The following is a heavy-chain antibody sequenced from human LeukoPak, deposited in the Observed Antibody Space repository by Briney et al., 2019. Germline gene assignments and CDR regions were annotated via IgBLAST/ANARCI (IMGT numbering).Heavy chain of an antibody. V-gene: IGHV1-18*01. CDR3: ARGSGYSSSWYVLSRGYYYYYGMDV. J-gene: IGHJ6*02. CDR2: ISAYNGNT. Sequence: ASVKVSCKASGYTFTSYGISWVRQAPGQGLEWMGWISAYNGNTNYAQKLQGRVTMTRNTSISTAYMELSSLRSEDTAVYYCARGSGYSSSWYVLSRGYYYYYGMDVWGQGTTVTVSS. D-gene: IGHD6-13*01. CDR1: GYTFTSYG.